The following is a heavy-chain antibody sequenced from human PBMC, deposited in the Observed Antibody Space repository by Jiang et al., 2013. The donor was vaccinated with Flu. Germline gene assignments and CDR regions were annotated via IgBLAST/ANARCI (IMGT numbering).Heavy chain of an antibody. V-gene: IGHV1-2*02. CDR2: INPHSGGT. J-gene: IGHJ4*02. CDR1: GYTLSSYY. Sequence: GAEVKKPGASVRVSCKAVGYTLSSYYMHWVRQAPGQGLEWMGWINPHSGGTNYAQKFQGRVTVTRDTSIGTAYMDLTRLTSDDTAVYYCARDRTLGPRKPTYDADFWGQGTLVIVSS. CDR3: ARDRTLGPRKPTYDADF. D-gene: IGHD3-3*01.